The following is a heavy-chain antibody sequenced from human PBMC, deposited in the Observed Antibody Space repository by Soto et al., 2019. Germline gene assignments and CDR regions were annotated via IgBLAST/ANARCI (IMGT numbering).Heavy chain of an antibody. D-gene: IGHD2-15*01. V-gene: IGHV4-39*01. CDR3: ASEVSSTDGMDV. CDR1: GDSSVSSSSYY. Sequence: SATLSLPCPVSGDSSVSSSSYYWGWIRQPPGKGLEWIGSIYYTGNTFYSPSFRSRLTISVDTSKSQFSLKLRSVTAADTATYYCASEVSSTDGMDVWGQGTTVTVSS. J-gene: IGHJ6*02. CDR2: IYYTGNT.